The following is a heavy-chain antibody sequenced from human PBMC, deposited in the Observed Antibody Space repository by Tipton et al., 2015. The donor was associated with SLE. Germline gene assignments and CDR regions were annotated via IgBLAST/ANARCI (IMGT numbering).Heavy chain of an antibody. D-gene: IGHD4/OR15-4a*01. CDR3: TRGGRGDGANPFDP. V-gene: IGHV4-34*01. J-gene: IGHJ5*02. Sequence: GLVKPSETLSLTCSIYGGSFGGYYWSWFRRPPGRGLEWIGEITRRGKTNYNPSLKSRVTISADTSKNQFSLKLTSVTVADTAVYYCTRGGRGDGANPFDPWGQGTLVTVSS. CDR1: GGSFGGYY. CDR2: ITRRGKT.